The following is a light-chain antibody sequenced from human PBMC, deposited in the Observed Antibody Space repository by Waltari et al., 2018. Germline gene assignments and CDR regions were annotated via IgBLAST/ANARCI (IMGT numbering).Light chain of an antibody. Sequence: EIVLTQSPATLSLSPGARATLSCRASQSVSRYLAWYQQKPGQAPRLLIYDASNRATGIPARFSGSGSATDFTLTISSLEPEDFAVYYCQQRSNWPRTFGQGTKLEIK. CDR3: QQRSNWPRT. CDR2: DAS. V-gene: IGKV3-11*01. CDR1: QSVSRY. J-gene: IGKJ2*01.